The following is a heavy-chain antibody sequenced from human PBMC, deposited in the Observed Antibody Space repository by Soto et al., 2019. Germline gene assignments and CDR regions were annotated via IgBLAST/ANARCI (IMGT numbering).Heavy chain of an antibody. V-gene: IGHV4-30-4*01. CDR3: ATERWLQAFDY. CDR1: GGSTSSGDYY. Sequence: SETLSLTCTVSGGSTSSGDYYWSWIRQPPGKGLEWIGYIYYSGSTYYNPSLKSRVTISVDTSKNQFSLKLSSVTAADTAVYYCATERWLQAFDYWGQGTLVTVSS. D-gene: IGHD5-12*01. J-gene: IGHJ4*02. CDR2: IYYSGST.